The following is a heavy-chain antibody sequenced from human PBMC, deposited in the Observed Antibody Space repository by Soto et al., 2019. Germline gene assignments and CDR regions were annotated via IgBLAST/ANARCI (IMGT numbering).Heavy chain of an antibody. CDR1: GYTFTSYD. CDR2: MNPNSGNT. CDR3: ASVGQSSGGHNDYLESFDY. D-gene: IGHD2-15*01. J-gene: IGHJ4*02. V-gene: IGHV1-8*01. Sequence: GASVKVSCKASGYTFTSYDINWVRQATGQGLEWMGWMNPNSGNTGYAQKFQGRVTMTRNTSISTAYMELSSLRSEDTAVYYCASVGQSSGGHNDYLESFDYWGQGTLVTVSS.